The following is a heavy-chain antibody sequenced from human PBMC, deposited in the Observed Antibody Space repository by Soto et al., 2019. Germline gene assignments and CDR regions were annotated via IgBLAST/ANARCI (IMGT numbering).Heavy chain of an antibody. Sequence: QVQLVESGGGVVQPGRSLRLSCAASGFTFSSYGMHWVRQAPGKGLEWMAVISYDGSNKYYADSVKGRFTISRDNSKNTLYLQMNSLRAEDTAVYYCAKDNVWSGYYTAHFDYWGQGTLVTVSS. J-gene: IGHJ4*02. D-gene: IGHD3-3*01. CDR1: GFTFSSYG. CDR2: ISYDGSNK. V-gene: IGHV3-30*18. CDR3: AKDNVWSGYYTAHFDY.